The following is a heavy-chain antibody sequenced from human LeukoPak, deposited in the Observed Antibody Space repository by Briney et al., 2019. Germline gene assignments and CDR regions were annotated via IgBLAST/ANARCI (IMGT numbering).Heavy chain of an antibody. D-gene: IGHD3-22*01. CDR2: INHGGST. CDR3: ARGTSYYYDSSGYYF. CDR1: GGSFSGYY. Sequence: PSETLSLTCAVYGGSFSGYYWSWIRQPPGKGLEWIGEINHGGSTNYNPSLKSRVTISVDTPKNQFSLKLSSVTAADTAVYYCARGTSYYYDSSGYYFWGQGTLVTVSS. V-gene: IGHV4-34*01. J-gene: IGHJ4*02.